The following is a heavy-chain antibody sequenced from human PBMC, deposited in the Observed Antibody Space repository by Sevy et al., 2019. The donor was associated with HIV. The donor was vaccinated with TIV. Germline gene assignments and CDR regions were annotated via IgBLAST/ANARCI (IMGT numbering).Heavy chain of an antibody. CDR2: ISGSADST. J-gene: IGHJ4*02. V-gene: IGHV3-23*01. D-gene: IGHD6-13*01. CDR3: AKRPGSSNWYYFDY. CDR1: GFTFSSYA. Sequence: GGSLRLSCAASGFTFSSYAMTWVRQAPGKGLEWVSTISGSADSTYYADSVKGRFTISRDNSKNTLYLQMNSLRADDTAVYYCAKRPGSSNWYYFDYWGQGTLVTVSS.